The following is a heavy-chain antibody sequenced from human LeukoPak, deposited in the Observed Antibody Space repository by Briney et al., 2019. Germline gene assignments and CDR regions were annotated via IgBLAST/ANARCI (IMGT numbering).Heavy chain of an antibody. CDR3: ARQVASGFDP. Sequence: GGSLRLSCAASGFTFSSYEMNWVRQAPGKGLEWVSYVSSSGTTIYYADSVKGRFTVSRDNAKNSLYLQMNSLRAEDTAVYYCARQVASGFDPWGQGALVTVSS. V-gene: IGHV3-48*03. CDR1: GFTFSSYE. J-gene: IGHJ5*02. CDR2: VSSSGTTI.